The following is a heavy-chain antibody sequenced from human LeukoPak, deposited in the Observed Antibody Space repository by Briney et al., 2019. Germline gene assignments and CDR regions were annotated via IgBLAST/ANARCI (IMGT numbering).Heavy chain of an antibody. V-gene: IGHV3-30*04. D-gene: IGHD4-17*01. CDR2: ISYDGSNK. J-gene: IGHJ6*02. CDR3: AKGQNDYGDYARYYYYYYGMDV. Sequence: TGGSLRLSCAASGFTFSSYAMHWVRQAPGKGLEWVAVISYDGSNKYYADSVKGRFTISRDNSKNTLYLQMNSLRAEDTAVYYCAKGQNDYGDYARYYYYYYGMDVWGQGTTVTVSS. CDR1: GFTFSSYA.